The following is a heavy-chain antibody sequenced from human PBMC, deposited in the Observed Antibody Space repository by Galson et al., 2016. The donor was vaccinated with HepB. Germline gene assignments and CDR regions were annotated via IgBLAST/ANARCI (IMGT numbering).Heavy chain of an antibody. CDR3: ARAPSTVVTPLWDY. Sequence: SVKVSCKASGYTFTSYYLHWVRQAPGHGLEWIGWISVYSGKTIYAQKVQGRLTLTTDTSTTTAYMDLRGLRSDDTAVYYCARAPSTVVTPLWDYWGQGTLVTVSS. CDR1: GYTFTSYY. CDR2: ISVYSGKT. J-gene: IGHJ4*02. D-gene: IGHD4-23*01. V-gene: IGHV1-18*04.